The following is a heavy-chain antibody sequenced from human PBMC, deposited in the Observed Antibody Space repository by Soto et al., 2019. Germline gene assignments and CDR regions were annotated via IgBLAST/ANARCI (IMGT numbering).Heavy chain of an antibody. CDR2: IYYSGST. CDR1: GGSISSRNYY. Sequence: QVQLQESGPGLVKPSETLSLTCTVSGGSISSRNYYWSWIRQPPGKGLEWIAYIYYSGSTNYNPYLKSRVTISIDTSKNQFSLRLSSVTAADTAVYFCARGPTMTTDYWGQGTLVTVSS. D-gene: IGHD4-17*01. V-gene: IGHV4-30-4*01. J-gene: IGHJ4*02. CDR3: ARGPTMTTDY.